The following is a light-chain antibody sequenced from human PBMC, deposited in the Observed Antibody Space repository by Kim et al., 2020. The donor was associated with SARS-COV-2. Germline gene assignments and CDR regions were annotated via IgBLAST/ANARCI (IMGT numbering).Light chain of an antibody. CDR2: DVD. V-gene: IGLV2-14*03. CDR1: SSDVGGYNF. Sequence: GQSITISCTGTSSDVGGYNFVSWYQQHPGKAPKLMIYDVDKRPSGVSNRFSGSKSGNTASLTISGLQAEDEADYYCSSYRSSSTWVFGGGTQLTVL. CDR3: SSYRSSSTWV. J-gene: IGLJ3*02.